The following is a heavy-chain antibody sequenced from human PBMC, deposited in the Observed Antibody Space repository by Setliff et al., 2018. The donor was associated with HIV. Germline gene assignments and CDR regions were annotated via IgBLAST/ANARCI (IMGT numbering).Heavy chain of an antibody. J-gene: IGHJ4*02. Sequence: GGSLRLSCAASGFSSNAIYWVRQAPGKGLEWVTVISSDGSRTYYADSVKGRFTISRDNSKNTLFLQVNSLRPEDTAVYYCASARIPTGGTSTSFDYWGQGALVTVSS. CDR3: ASARIPTGGTSTSFDY. D-gene: IGHD1-1*01. CDR1: GFSSNA. V-gene: IGHV3-30*01. CDR2: ISSDGSRT.